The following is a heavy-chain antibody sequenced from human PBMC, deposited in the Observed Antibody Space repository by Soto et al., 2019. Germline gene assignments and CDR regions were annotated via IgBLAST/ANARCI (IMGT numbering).Heavy chain of an antibody. Sequence: QIQLMQSGGDVKTPGASLKVSCTTSRYTFTSHGIAWVRQAPGQGLEWMGGISTFNGKTEDAQKFQGRVTMTADTITSTVHMELRSLRSDDTGVYYCARLLTEGATFREDAFDLWGPGTKVTVSS. V-gene: IGHV1-18*01. J-gene: IGHJ3*01. CDR1: RYTFTSHG. CDR3: ARLLTEGATFREDAFDL. D-gene: IGHD3-9*01. CDR2: ISTFNGKT.